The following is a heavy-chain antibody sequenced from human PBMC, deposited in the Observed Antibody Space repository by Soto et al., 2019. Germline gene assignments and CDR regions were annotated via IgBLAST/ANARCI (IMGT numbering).Heavy chain of an antibody. D-gene: IGHD3-10*01. CDR3: ARGAGFYYGGPEHL. CDR2: ISYDGDNK. CDR1: GFIFNNYA. J-gene: IGHJ3*01. V-gene: IGHV3-30-3*01. Sequence: QVQVVESGGGVVQPGRSLRLSCVVSGFIFNNYAMHWVRQAPGKGLEWVAVISYDGDNKFYGDSMQGRFIIFRDNCKNALHLQINNLRGEDTAVYYCARGAGFYYGGPEHLWGQGARVTVSS.